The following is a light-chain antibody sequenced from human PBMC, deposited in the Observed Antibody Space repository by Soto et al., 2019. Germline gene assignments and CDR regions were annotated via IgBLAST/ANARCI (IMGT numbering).Light chain of an antibody. J-gene: IGKJ1*01. CDR1: QSIRSTR. Sequence: DVQMTQSPSTLSASVGDKVTITCRASQSIRSTRLAWFQQRPGKAPNVLIYKGSTLASGVSSRFSGSGSGTEFTLTISSLQPDDFATYFCQQYAAQSPWTFGQGTRVE. V-gene: IGKV1-5*03. CDR2: KGS. CDR3: QQYAAQSPWT.